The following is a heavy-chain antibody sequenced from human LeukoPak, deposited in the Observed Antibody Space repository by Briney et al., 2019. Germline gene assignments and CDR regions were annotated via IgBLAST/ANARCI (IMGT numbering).Heavy chain of an antibody. J-gene: IGHJ5*02. V-gene: IGHV4-59*01. Sequence: PSETLSLTCTASGGSITSYYWSLIRQPPGKGLEWIGYISYSGSTNYNPSLKSRVTISVDTSKNRFSLKLSSVTVADTAVYYCARGGRGVISYWFDPWGQGTLVTVSS. CDR3: ARGGRGVISYWFDP. CDR1: GGSITSYY. CDR2: ISYSGST. D-gene: IGHD3-10*01.